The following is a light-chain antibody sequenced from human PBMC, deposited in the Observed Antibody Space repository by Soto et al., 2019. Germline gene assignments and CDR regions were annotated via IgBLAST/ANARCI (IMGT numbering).Light chain of an antibody. CDR1: QSISIY. Sequence: DVEVTQKPPSLSASVGDRVTITCHASQSISIYLNWYQQKPGKAPKVLIYAASSLQSGVPPRFSGSGSGTDFTLTISGLQPEDFATYFCQQSYNFPRATFGQGTKVDNK. V-gene: IGKV1-39*01. CDR3: QQSYNFPRAT. J-gene: IGKJ1*01. CDR2: AAS.